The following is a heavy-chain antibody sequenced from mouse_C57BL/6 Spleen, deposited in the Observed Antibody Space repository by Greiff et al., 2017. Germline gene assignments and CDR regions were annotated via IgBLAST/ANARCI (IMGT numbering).Heavy chain of an antibody. Sequence: VQLKQSGPELVKPGASVKISCKASGYSFTDYNLNWVKQSNGKSLEWIGVINPNYGTTSYNQKFKGKATMTADTSSNTAYLQLSSLTSEDTAVYYCTTSNYEYWGQGTTLTVSS. CDR1: GYSFTDYN. CDR3: TTSNYEY. D-gene: IGHD2-5*01. J-gene: IGHJ2*01. CDR2: INPNYGTT. V-gene: IGHV1-39*01.